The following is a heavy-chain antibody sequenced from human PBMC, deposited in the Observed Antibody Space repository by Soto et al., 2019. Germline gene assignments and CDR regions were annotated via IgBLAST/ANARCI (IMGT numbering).Heavy chain of an antibody. D-gene: IGHD5-12*01. V-gene: IGHV4-59*08. CDR3: ARRLVATETFEY. Sequence: SETLSLTCTVSGGSISSYYWSWIRQPPGKGLKWIGYIYYSGSTNYNPSLKSRVTISEDTSKNQFSLKLSSMTAEDTAVYYCARRLVATETFEYWGQGTLVSVSS. J-gene: IGHJ4*02. CDR2: IYYSGST. CDR1: GGSISSYY.